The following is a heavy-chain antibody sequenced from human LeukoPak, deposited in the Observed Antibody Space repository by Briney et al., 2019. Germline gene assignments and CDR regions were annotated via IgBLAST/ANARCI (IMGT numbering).Heavy chain of an antibody. CDR2: IDSSSSYI. V-gene: IGHV3-21*01. Sequence: GGSLRLSCAASGFTFSSYAMNWVRQAPGKGLEWVSSIDSSSSYIYYADSVKGRFTISRANAKNSLFLQMNSLRAEDKAVYYCARGPHGGFVIIPTEFWGQGTLVTVSS. J-gene: IGHJ4*02. CDR1: GFTFSSYA. D-gene: IGHD3-3*01. CDR3: ARGPHGGFVIIPTEF.